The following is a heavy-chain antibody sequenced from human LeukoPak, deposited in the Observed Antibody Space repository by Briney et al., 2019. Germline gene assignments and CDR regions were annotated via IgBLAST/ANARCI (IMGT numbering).Heavy chain of an antibody. J-gene: IGHJ4*02. CDR2: INPNSGGT. D-gene: IGHD2-15*01. CDR3: ARDSSGRQSGDY. V-gene: IGHV1-2*06. CDR1: GYTFTSYD. Sequence: ASVKVSCKASGYTFTSYDLSWVRQAPGQGLEWMGRINPNSGGTNYAQKFQGRVTMTRDTSISTAYMELSRLRSDDTAVYYCARDSSGRQSGDYWGQGTLVTVSS.